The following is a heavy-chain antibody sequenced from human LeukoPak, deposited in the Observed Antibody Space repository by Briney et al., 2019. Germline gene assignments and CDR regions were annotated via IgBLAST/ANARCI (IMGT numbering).Heavy chain of an antibody. V-gene: IGHV3-23*01. CDR1: GFTFSSNA. CDR2: IHGSDDNT. J-gene: IGHJ5*02. CDR3: ARNEQAHCGGDCYQHWFDP. D-gene: IGHD2-21*02. Sequence: AGGSLRLSCAASGFTFSSNAMTWVRQAPGKGLEWVSAIHGSDDNTHYADSVKGRFTISRDNSKNTLYLQMNSLRAEDTAVYYCARNEQAHCGGDCYQHWFDPWGQGTLVTVSS.